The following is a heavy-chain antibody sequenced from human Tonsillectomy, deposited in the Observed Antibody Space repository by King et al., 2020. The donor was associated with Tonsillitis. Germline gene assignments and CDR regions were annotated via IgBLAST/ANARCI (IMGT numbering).Heavy chain of an antibody. V-gene: IGHV3-30*03. CDR2: ISYDGTNE. Sequence: QLVQSGGGVVQPGRSLRLSCAASGFTFNNYAIHWVRQAPGKGLEWVTSISYDGTNELYADSVKGRFTVSRDNSKNTAYLQMNSLRAEDTAVYFCATLPEGCATNIFSSPPDDYWGQGTLVTVSS. J-gene: IGHJ4*02. D-gene: IGHD1-26*01. CDR3: ATLPEGCATNIFSSPPDDY. CDR1: GFTFNNYA.